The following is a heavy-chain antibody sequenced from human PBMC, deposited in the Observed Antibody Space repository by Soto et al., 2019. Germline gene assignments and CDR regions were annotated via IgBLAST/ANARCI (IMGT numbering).Heavy chain of an antibody. D-gene: IGHD6-13*01. CDR2: INPLPTSGST. Sequence: QVQLVQSGAEVKKPGASVKVSCKASGYIFTNYYIHWVRQAPGQGLEWMAIINPLPTSGSTNYAQTFQGRVTVTRDTSTSTVYRELSSLRSDDTAVYYCARDLAAAAYWGQGTLVTVSS. CDR1: GYIFTNYY. CDR3: ARDLAAAAY. V-gene: IGHV1-46*01. J-gene: IGHJ4*02.